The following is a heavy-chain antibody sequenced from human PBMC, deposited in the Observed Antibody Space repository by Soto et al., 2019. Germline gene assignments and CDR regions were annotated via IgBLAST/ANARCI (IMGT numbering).Heavy chain of an antibody. CDR1: GYTFTSYA. Sequence: ASVKVSCKASGYTFTSYAMHWVRQAPGQRLEWMGWINAGNGNTKYSQKFQGRVTITRDTSASTAYMELSSLRSEDTAVYYCAREWSSSHYYYYGMDVWGQGTTVTVSS. D-gene: IGHD2-15*01. CDR3: AREWSSSHYYYYGMDV. CDR2: INAGNGNT. J-gene: IGHJ6*02. V-gene: IGHV1-3*01.